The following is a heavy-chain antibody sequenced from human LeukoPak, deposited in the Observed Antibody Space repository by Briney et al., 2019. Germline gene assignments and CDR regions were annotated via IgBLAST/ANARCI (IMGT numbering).Heavy chain of an antibody. CDR3: ARDHRYGGLFDS. Sequence: GGSLRLSCAASGFPFSSYSMNWVRQAPGKGLEWISYISSHSSTIYYADSVQGRFTISRDNAKNSLYLQMNSLRAEDTAVYYCARDHRYGGLFDSWGQGILVTVSS. V-gene: IGHV3-48*01. J-gene: IGHJ4*02. D-gene: IGHD3-9*01. CDR2: ISSHSSTI. CDR1: GFPFSSYS.